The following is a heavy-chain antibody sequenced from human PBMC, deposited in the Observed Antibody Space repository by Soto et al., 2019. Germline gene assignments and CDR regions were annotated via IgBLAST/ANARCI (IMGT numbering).Heavy chain of an antibody. J-gene: IGHJ3*01. Sequence: EVQLLESGGGLVRPGGSLRLSCAVSGFTFSNYAMNWVRQAPGKGLEWVSVISGSGGGAYYADSVQGRFTISRGNSKNTLYLQMNSLRAEDTAIYYCVREGSGWYSRGSFDFWGRGTMVTVSS. V-gene: IGHV3-23*01. CDR3: VREGSGWYSRGSFDF. CDR2: ISGSGGGA. D-gene: IGHD6-19*01. CDR1: GFTFSNYA.